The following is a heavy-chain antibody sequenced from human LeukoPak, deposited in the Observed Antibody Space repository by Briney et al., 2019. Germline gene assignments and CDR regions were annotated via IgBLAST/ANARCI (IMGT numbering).Heavy chain of an antibody. J-gene: IGHJ6*03. CDR1: GYTFTVYY. CDR3: ARGVTARGFYYYMDV. Sequence: ASVKVSCGASGYTFTVYYIHWLRQAPGQGLEWMGWINPSSGGTNYAQKFQGRVTMIRDTSISTAYMEMTRLRPDDTAVYYWARGVTARGFYYYMDVWAKGTTVTISS. D-gene: IGHD2-21*02. CDR2: INPSSGGT. V-gene: IGHV1-2*02.